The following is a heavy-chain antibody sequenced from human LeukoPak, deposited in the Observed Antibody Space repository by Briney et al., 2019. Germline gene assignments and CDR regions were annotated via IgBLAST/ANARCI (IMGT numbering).Heavy chain of an antibody. CDR1: GFTFSSYW. Sequence: GGSLRLSCAVSGFTFSSYWMHWVLQAPGKGLVWVSLINSDGSSTSYADSVKGRFTISRDNARNTLYLLMNSLRAEDTAVYYCTRVLGDWGQGTRVTVSS. J-gene: IGHJ4*02. CDR2: INSDGSST. CDR3: TRVLGD. D-gene: IGHD3-16*01. V-gene: IGHV3-74*01.